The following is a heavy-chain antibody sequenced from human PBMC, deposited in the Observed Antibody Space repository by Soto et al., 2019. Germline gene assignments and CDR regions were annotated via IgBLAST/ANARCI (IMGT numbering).Heavy chain of an antibody. CDR1: GYIFSDYG. CDR3: ARKPYSHYYGMDV. D-gene: IGHD2-21*01. Sequence: ASVKVSCKASGYIFSDYGINWVRLAPGQGLEWMGWIIPYNDNTKYAENFQGRVTLTTDTSTNTVYMELRSLTPDDTGVYFCARKPYSHYYGMDVWGQGISVTVSS. CDR2: IIPYNDNT. V-gene: IGHV1-18*01. J-gene: IGHJ6*02.